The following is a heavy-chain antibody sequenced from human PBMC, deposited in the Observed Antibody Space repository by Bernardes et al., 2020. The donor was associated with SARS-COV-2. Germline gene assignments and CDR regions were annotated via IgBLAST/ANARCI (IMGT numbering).Heavy chain of an antibody. D-gene: IGHD2-2*01. J-gene: IGHJ6*02. CDR2: ISAYNGNT. V-gene: IGHV1-18*01. CDR1: GYTFTSYG. Sequence: ASVKVSCKASGYTFTSYGISWVRQAPRQGLEWMGWISAYNGNTNYAQKLQGRVTMTTDTSTSTAYMELRSLRSDDTAVYYCARGKRYQLLLDQYYEMDVWGQGTTVTVSS. CDR3: ARGKRYQLLLDQYYEMDV.